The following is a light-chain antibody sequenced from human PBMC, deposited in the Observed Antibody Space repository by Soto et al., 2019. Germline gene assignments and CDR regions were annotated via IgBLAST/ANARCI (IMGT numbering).Light chain of an antibody. CDR3: QQYNNWAPWT. CDR1: QSVSSN. J-gene: IGKJ1*01. Sequence: EIVMTQSPATLSVSPGERTTLSCRASQSVSSNLAWYQQKPGQAPRLLIYGESTRATGIPARFSGSGSGTEFTLTISSLQSEDFVVYYCQQYNNWAPWTFGQGTKVEIK. V-gene: IGKV3-15*01. CDR2: GES.